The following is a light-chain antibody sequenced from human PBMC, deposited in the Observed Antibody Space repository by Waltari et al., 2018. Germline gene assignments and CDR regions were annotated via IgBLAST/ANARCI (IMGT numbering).Light chain of an antibody. CDR2: EVT. V-gene: IGLV2-23*02. Sequence: QPALTQPASVSGPPGQSITISCTGTSTDVGNSKHPCCNQQHPGKAPKLIIPEVTVRPSGVSDRFSGSKSGNTASLTISGLQAEDEADYYCLSYTSSITFVFGGGTKLSVL. CDR3: LSYTSSITFV. J-gene: IGLJ2*01. CDR1: STDVGNSKH.